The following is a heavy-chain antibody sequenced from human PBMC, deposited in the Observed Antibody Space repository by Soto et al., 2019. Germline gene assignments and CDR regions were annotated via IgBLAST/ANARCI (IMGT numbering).Heavy chain of an antibody. D-gene: IGHD2-15*01. CDR3: APGGYCSGGSCYPRDY. Sequence: QVQLVQSGAEVKKPGSSVKVSCKASGGTFSSYTISWVRQAPGQGLEWMGRIIAILGIANYAQKFQGRVTITADKSTSTAYMELSSLGSEDTAVYYCAPGGYCSGGSCYPRDYWGQGTLVTVSS. V-gene: IGHV1-69*02. CDR1: GGTFSSYT. CDR2: IIAILGIA. J-gene: IGHJ4*02.